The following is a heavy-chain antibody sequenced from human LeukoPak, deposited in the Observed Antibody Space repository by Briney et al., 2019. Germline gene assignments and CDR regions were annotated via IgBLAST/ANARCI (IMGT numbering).Heavy chain of an antibody. Sequence: PGGSLRLSCAASGFTFSTYGMSWVRQAPGKGLEWVSGINWNGGSTYYANSVKGRFTISRDNSKNTLYLQMGSLRAEDMAVYYCARDTSPLYYYGMDVWGQGTTVTVSS. CDR1: GFTFSTYG. D-gene: IGHD3-10*01. J-gene: IGHJ6*02. CDR3: ARDTSPLYYYGMDV. CDR2: INWNGGST. V-gene: IGHV3-64*01.